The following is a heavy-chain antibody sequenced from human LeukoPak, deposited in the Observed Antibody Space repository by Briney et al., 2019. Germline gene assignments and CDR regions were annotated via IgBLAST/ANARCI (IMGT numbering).Heavy chain of an antibody. CDR1: GYTFTAYY. V-gene: IGHV1-2*02. CDR3: ARDRAGDYDILTGYSILDY. J-gene: IGHJ4*02. D-gene: IGHD3-9*01. CDR2: INPNSGGT. Sequence: ASVKVSCKASGYTFTAYYMHWVRQAPGQGLEWMGWINPNSGGTNYGQKFQGRVTMTRDTSISTAYMELSRLRSDDTAVYYCARDRAGDYDILTGYSILDYWGQGTLVTVSS.